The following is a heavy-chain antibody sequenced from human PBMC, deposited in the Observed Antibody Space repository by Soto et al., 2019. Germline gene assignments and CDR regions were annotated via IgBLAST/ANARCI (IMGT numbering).Heavy chain of an antibody. J-gene: IGHJ4*02. CDR2: IGPASGDT. CDR3: GRGRSGQLVVFY. CDR1: GYTFTGHY. V-gene: IGHV1-2*02. Sequence: QVQLMQSGAEVKKPGASVKVSCKASGYTFTGHYIHWVRQAPGQGPEWMGEIGPASGDTRYAQKFQGRVTMTRDTSITTVYMELNNLSPDDTAVYYCGRGRSGQLVVFYWGQGTPVTVSS. D-gene: IGHD3-10*01.